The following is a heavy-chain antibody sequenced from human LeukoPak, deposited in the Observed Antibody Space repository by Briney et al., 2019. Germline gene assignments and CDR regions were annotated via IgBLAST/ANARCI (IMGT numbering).Heavy chain of an antibody. Sequence: GGSLRLSCAASGFTFTSNAMAWVRQAPGKGLEWVSGISGRGDSAYYADSVKGRFTISRDNSKNTLYLQMNSLRAEDTAVYYCAKDLKDGYNFGYYYYYMDVWGKGTTATISS. CDR3: AKDLKDGYNFGYYYYYMDV. J-gene: IGHJ6*03. V-gene: IGHV3-23*01. D-gene: IGHD5-24*01. CDR1: GFTFTSNA. CDR2: ISGRGDSA.